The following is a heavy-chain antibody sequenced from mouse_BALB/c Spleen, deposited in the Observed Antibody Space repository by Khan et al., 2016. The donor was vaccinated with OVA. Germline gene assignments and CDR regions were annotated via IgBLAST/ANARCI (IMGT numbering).Heavy chain of an antibody. Sequence: QVQLQQSGAELARPGASVTLSCKASGYTFTDYYINWMRQRTGQGLEWIGEIYPGSDNTYYNEKFKGKATLTADKSSSTAYMQLSSLTSEDSAVYFCAIEWAAWFPYWGQGTLVTVSA. CDR3: AIEWAAWFPY. CDR1: GYTFTDYY. CDR2: IYPGSDNT. J-gene: IGHJ3*01. V-gene: IGHV1-77*01.